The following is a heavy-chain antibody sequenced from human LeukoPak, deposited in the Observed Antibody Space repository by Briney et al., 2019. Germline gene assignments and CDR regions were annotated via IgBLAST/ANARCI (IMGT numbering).Heavy chain of an antibody. J-gene: IGHJ4*02. CDR2: IYYSGST. V-gene: IGHV4-30-4*01. D-gene: IGHD6-19*01. CDR1: GGSITSYY. Sequence: PSETLSLTCTVSGGSITSYYWSWIRQPPGKGLEWIGYIYYSGSTYYNPSLKSRVTISVDTSKNQFSLKLSSVTAADTAVYYCARVAVAGTEVDYWGQGTLVTVSS. CDR3: ARVAVAGTEVDY.